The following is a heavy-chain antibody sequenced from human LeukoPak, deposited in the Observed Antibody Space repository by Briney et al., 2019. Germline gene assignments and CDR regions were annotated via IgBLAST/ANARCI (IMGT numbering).Heavy chain of an antibody. Sequence: GGSLRLSCAASGFTFSSYWMHWVRQAPGKGLVWVSRINSDGSSTSYADSVKGRFTISRDNSKNTLYLQMNSLRAEDTAVYYCAKNGDSERWLQPKFVTHWGQGTLVTVSS. CDR1: GFTFSSYW. D-gene: IGHD5-24*01. V-gene: IGHV3-74*01. J-gene: IGHJ4*02. CDR3: AKNGDSERWLQPKFVTH. CDR2: INSDGSST.